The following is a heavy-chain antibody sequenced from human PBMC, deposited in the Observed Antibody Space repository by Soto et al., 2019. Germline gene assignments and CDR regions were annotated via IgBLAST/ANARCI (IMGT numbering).Heavy chain of an antibody. Sequence: GESLKISCKGSGYSFTSYWIGWVRQMPGKGLEWMGIIYPGDSDTRYSPSFQGQVTISADKSISTAYLQWSSLKASDTAMYYCARQAYYGSGTYYSDYWGQGTLVTVS. CDR2: IYPGDSDT. J-gene: IGHJ4*02. V-gene: IGHV5-51*01. D-gene: IGHD3-10*01. CDR1: GYSFTSYW. CDR3: ARQAYYGSGTYYSDY.